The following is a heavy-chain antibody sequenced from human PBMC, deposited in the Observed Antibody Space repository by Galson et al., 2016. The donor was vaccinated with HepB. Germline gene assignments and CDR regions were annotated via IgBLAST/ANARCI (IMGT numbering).Heavy chain of an antibody. V-gene: IGHV3-11*06. Sequence: SLRLSCAASGFTFSDYYMSWIRQAPGKGLEWVSYISVTSTYTNYADSVKGRFTVSRDNAKNSLYLQMNTLRAEDTAIYYCARDRGSYCGGDCSDYYFVYWGQGTLVTVSS. CDR2: ISVTSTYT. D-gene: IGHD2-21*02. J-gene: IGHJ4*02. CDR1: GFTFSDYY. CDR3: ARDRGSYCGGDCSDYYFVY.